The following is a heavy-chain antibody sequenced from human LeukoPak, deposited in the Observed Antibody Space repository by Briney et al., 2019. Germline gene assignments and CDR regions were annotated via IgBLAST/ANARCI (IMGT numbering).Heavy chain of an antibody. Sequence: GESLKISCTGSGYSFTKYWIGWVRQLPGRGLEWMAIIYPGDSDTRYSPSFQGQVTTSADKSLNTAYLQWGSLKASDTAMYYCARGDCSSNTCYLINKWGQGTLVTVSS. J-gene: IGHJ4*02. V-gene: IGHV5-51*01. D-gene: IGHD2-2*01. CDR2: IYPGDSDT. CDR3: ARGDCSSNTCYLINK. CDR1: GYSFTKYW.